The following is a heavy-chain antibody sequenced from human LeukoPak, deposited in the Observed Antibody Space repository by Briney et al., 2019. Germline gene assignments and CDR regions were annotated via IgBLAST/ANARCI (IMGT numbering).Heavy chain of an antibody. CDR2: IKSKTDGGTT. J-gene: IGHJ6*02. CDR1: GFTFSNAR. CDR3: TTDPREYYYGSGSWDYYYGMDV. Sequence: GGSLRLSCAASGFTFSNARMSWVRQAPGKGLEWVGRIKSKTDGGTTDYAEPVKGRFTISRDDSKNTLYLQMNSLKTEDTAVYYCTTDPREYYYGSGSWDYYYGMDVWGQGTTVTVSS. D-gene: IGHD3-10*01. V-gene: IGHV3-15*01.